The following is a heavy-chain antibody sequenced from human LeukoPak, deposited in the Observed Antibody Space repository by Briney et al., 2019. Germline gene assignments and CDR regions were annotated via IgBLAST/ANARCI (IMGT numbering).Heavy chain of an antibody. D-gene: IGHD1-1*01. V-gene: IGHV4-34*01. CDR2: INHSGST. Sequence: SETLSLTCTVYGGSFSGYYWSWIRQPPGKGLEWIGEINHSGSTSYNPSLKSRLTISVDTSKNEFSLKLSSVTAADTAVYYCARVTVHFDYWGQGTLVTVSS. CDR3: ARVTVHFDY. CDR1: GGSFSGYY. J-gene: IGHJ4*02.